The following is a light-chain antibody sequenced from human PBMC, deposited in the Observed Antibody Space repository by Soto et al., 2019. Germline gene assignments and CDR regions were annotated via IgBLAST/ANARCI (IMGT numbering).Light chain of an antibody. CDR1: QTISGW. CDR3: IQPTGYHRT. V-gene: IGKV1-5*01. Sequence: RASQTISGWLAWYQQRPGKAPNLLIFDASTLESGVPSRFSGTGSGPTSTLTISRLIPDDLATYSIIQPTGYHRTFPQGTKVDIK. CDR2: DAS. J-gene: IGKJ1*01.